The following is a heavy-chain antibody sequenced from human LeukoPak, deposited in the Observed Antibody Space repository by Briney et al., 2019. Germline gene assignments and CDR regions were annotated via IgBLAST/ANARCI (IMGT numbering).Heavy chain of an antibody. CDR3: ARDQVGYYDSSGYLDY. Sequence: ASVKVSCKVSVYRLNELSMHWVRQAPGKGLEWMGGFDPDDGEALYAQKFQGRVTITADKSTSTAYMELSSLRSEDTAVYYCARDQVGYYDSSGYLDYWGQGTLVTVSS. CDR1: VYRLNELS. CDR2: FDPDDGEA. D-gene: IGHD3-22*01. J-gene: IGHJ4*02. V-gene: IGHV1-24*01.